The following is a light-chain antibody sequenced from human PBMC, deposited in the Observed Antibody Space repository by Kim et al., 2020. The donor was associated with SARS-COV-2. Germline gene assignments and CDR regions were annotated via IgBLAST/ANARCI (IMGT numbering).Light chain of an antibody. Sequence: SPGERASLSWRASQALRSRSLAWYQQKPGQAPRLVISAASNRAPGTADRFSGSVSGADFALTISRLEPEDFAVYYCQQYDTLPNTFGQGTKLEI. CDR3: QQYDTLPNT. V-gene: IGKV3-20*01. J-gene: IGKJ2*01. CDR2: AAS. CDR1: QALRSRS.